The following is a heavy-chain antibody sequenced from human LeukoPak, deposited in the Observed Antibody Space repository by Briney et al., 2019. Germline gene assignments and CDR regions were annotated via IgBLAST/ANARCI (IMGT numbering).Heavy chain of an antibody. J-gene: IGHJ4*02. CDR3: ARDGGSYSDY. V-gene: IGHV3-20*04. D-gene: IGHD1-26*01. Sequence: PGGSLRLSCAASGFTFSSYEMNWVRQAPGKGPEWVSGINWNGGSTGYADSVKGRFTISRDNAKNSLYLQMNSLRAEDTALYYCARDGGSYSDYWGQGTLVTVSS. CDR1: GFTFSSYE. CDR2: INWNGGST.